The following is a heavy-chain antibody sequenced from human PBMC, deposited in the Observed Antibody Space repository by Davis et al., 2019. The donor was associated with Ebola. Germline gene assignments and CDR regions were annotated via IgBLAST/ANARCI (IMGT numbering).Heavy chain of an antibody. V-gene: IGHV4-34*01. CDR1: NGSFNAFY. CDR2: STHTGET. J-gene: IGHJ6*02. D-gene: IGHD3-3*01. CDR3: ARGRGRVSGAVRLDV. Sequence: MPSETLPLTCAVHNGSFNAFYWTWIRQPPGKGREGCGASTHTGETNDNPSLKSRVSISIDTSKRQFSLKLTSVTAADTATYYCARGRGRVSGAVRLDVWGQGTTVTVS.